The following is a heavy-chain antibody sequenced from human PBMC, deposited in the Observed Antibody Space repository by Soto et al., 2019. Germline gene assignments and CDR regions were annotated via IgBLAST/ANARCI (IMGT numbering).Heavy chain of an antibody. J-gene: IGHJ6*03. CDR1: GYTFISYD. D-gene: IGHD2-2*01. CDR2: MNPNSGNT. V-gene: IGHV1-8*01. Sequence: QVQLVQSGAEVKKPGASVKVSCRASGYTFISYDINWVRQATGQGPEWMGWMNPNSGNTGYAQKFQGRVTMSRNTSISTAYMELSSLTSDDTAVCYCARAVPAAKLNMDVWGKGPTVTVSS. CDR3: ARAVPAAKLNMDV.